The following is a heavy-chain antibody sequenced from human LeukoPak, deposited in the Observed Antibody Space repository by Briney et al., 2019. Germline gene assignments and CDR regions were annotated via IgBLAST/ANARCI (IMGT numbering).Heavy chain of an antibody. CDR1: GLTFSTYA. CDR2: ISGSGGRT. J-gene: IGHJ4*02. D-gene: IGHD3-22*01. V-gene: IGHV3-23*01. CDR3: AKERVSSGYFDY. Sequence: PGGSLRLSCAASGLTFSTYAMSWVRQAPGKGLEWVSAISGSGGRTYYADSVKGRFTISRDNSKNTLYLQMSSLRAEDTAVYYCAKERVSSGYFDYWGQGTLVTVSS.